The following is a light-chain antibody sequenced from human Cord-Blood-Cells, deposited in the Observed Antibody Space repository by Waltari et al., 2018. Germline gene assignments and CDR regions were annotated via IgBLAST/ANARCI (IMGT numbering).Light chain of an antibody. CDR1: QSISSY. CDR2: AAS. J-gene: IGKJ2*03. Sequence: DIQMTQSPSSLSASVGDRVTITCRASQSISSYLNWYQQKPGKAPKLLIYAASSSQSGVPSRFSGSGSGTDFTLTISSLQPEDFATYYCQQSYSTRGFGQGTKLEIK. V-gene: IGKV1-39*01. CDR3: QQSYSTRG.